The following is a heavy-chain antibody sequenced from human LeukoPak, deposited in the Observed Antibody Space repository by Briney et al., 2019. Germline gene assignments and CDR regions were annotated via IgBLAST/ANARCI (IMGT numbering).Heavy chain of an antibody. V-gene: IGHV3-30*18. J-gene: IGHJ4*02. CDR3: AKDGSSGFDY. D-gene: IGHD3-22*01. CDR2: ISYDGSNK. Sequence: GGSLRLSCAASGFTFSSYGMHWVRQAPGKGLEWVAVISYDGSNKYYADSVKGRFTISRDNSKDTLYLQMNSLRAEDTAVYYCAKDGSSGFDYWGQGTLITVSS. CDR1: GFTFSSYG.